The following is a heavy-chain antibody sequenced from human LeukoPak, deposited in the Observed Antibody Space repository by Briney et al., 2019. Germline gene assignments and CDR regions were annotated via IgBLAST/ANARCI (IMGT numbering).Heavy chain of an antibody. D-gene: IGHD3-16*01. V-gene: IGHV4-59*01. CDR1: GGSISSYY. CDR3: ARGQKPHQSRFYGFDA. CDR2: IYYSGST. J-gene: IGHJ5*02. Sequence: SETLSLTCTVSGGSISSYYWSWIRQPPGKGLEWIGYIYYSGSTNYNPSLKSRVTISVDTSKNQFSLKLSSVTAADTAVYYCARGQKPHQSRFYGFDAWGQGTLVTVSS.